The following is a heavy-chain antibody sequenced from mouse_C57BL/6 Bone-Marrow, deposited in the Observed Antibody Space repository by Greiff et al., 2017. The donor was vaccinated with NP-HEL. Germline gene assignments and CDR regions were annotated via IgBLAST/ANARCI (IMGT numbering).Heavy chain of an antibody. Sequence: EVQLVESGGGLVKPGGSLKLSCAASGFTFSSYAMSWVRQTPEKRLEWVATISDGGSYTYYPDNVKGRFTISRDNAKNNLYLQMSHLKSEDTALYYCARERSGSPYYFDYGGQGTTLTVSS. V-gene: IGHV5-4*01. CDR2: ISDGGSYT. CDR3: ARERSGSPYYFDY. D-gene: IGHD1-3*01. CDR1: GFTFSSYA. J-gene: IGHJ2*01.